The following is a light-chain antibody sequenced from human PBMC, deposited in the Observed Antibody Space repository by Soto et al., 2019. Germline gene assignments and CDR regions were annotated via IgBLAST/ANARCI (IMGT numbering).Light chain of an antibody. CDR2: AAS. CDR3: QQSYSTLWT. J-gene: IGKJ1*01. Sequence: DIQMTQSPSSLSASVGDRVTITCRASHSISTYLNWYQQKPGKAPKLLIGAASSLQSGVPSRFSGRGSGKDFTLTISSLQLEDFATYFCQQSYSTLWTFGHGTNVEIK. CDR1: HSISTY. V-gene: IGKV1-39*01.